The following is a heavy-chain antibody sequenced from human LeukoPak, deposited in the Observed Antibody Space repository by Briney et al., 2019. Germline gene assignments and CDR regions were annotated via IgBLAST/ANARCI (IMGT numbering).Heavy chain of an antibody. CDR1: GGSFSGDY. J-gene: IGHJ5*02. CDR3: ARGLRFSSTGKRRKWFDP. CDR2: INNSGST. V-gene: IGHV4-34*01. D-gene: IGHD2-2*01. Sequence: SETLSLTCAVYGGSFSGDYWSWIRQPPGKGLEWIWEINNSGSTNYNPSPKSRVTISVDTSKNQISLKLSSVTAADTAVYYCARGLRFSSTGKRRKWFDPWGQGTLVTVSS.